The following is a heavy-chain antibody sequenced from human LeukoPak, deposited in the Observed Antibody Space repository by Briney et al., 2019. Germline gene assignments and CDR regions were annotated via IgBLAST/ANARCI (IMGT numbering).Heavy chain of an antibody. CDR3: AKGEILGGLTGWPSK. CDR1: GFTFDDHG. CDR2: ITWNGGSV. J-gene: IGHJ4*02. V-gene: IGHV3-9*01. D-gene: IGHD3-9*01. Sequence: GGSLRLSCAASGFTFDDHGMHWVRQPPGKGLEWVSGITWNGGSVGYADSVKGRFTISRDNTKNLLFLYMDSLRAEDTAFHYCAKGEILGGLTGWPSKWGQGTLVTVST.